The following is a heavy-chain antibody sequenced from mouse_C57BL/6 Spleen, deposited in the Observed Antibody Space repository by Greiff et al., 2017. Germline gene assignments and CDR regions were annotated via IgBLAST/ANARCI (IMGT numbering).Heavy chain of an antibody. CDR2: IDPSDSET. J-gene: IGHJ4*01. CDR3: ARSDGLYYAMDY. V-gene: IGHV1-52*01. Sequence: VQLQQPGAELVRPGSSVKLSCKASGYTFTSYWMHWVKQRPIQGLEWIGNIDPSDSETHYNQKFKDKATLTVDKSSSTAYMQLSSLTSEDSAVYYCARSDGLYYAMDYWGQGTSVTVSS. CDR1: GYTFTSYW. D-gene: IGHD2-3*01.